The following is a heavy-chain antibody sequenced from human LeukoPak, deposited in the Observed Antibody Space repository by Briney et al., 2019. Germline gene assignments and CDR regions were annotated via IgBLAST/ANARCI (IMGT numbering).Heavy chain of an antibody. Sequence: GGSLRLSCAASGFTFSSYSMNWVRQAPGKGLEWVSYISSSSSTIYYADSVKGRFTISRDNAKNSLYLQMNSLRAEDTAVYYCAKEGIAVAGRGMIGYWGQGTLVTVSS. CDR3: AKEGIAVAGRGMIGY. D-gene: IGHD6-19*01. J-gene: IGHJ4*02. CDR1: GFTFSSYS. CDR2: ISSSSSTI. V-gene: IGHV3-48*04.